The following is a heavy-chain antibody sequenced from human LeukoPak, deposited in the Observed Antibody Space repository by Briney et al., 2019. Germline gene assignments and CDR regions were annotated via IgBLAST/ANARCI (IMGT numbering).Heavy chain of an antibody. V-gene: IGHV4-59*01. CDR2: IYYSGST. J-gene: IGHJ4*02. D-gene: IGHD3-22*01. CDR1: GGSISTYY. Sequence: SETLSLTCTVSGGSISTYYWSWIRQPPGKGLEWIGYIYYSGSTNYNPSLKSRVTISVDTSKNQFSLKLSSVTAAYKPMYCCSRASGYFDSSGYSYFDYWGQGTLVTVSS. CDR3: SRASGYFDSSGYSYFDY.